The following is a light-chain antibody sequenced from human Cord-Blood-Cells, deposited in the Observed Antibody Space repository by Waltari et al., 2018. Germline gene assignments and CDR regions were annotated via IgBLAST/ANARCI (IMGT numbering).Light chain of an antibody. CDR3: QQYNSYL. J-gene: IGKJ2*01. CDR2: DAS. Sequence: DIQMTQPPSTLPAPVGDRVTITCRASQSISSWLAWYQQKPGTAPKLLIYDASSLASGVPSRFSGSGSGTEFTLTISSLQPDDFATYYCQQYNSYLFGQGTKLEIK. CDR1: QSISSW. V-gene: IGKV1-5*01.